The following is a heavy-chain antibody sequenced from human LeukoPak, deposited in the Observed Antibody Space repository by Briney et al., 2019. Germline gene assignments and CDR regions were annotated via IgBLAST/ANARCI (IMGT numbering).Heavy chain of an antibody. D-gene: IGHD3-10*01. Sequence: SETLSLTCTVSGGSVGSSNHHWGWIRQPPGKGLEWIGSIYYSGSTYHNPSLKSRVAISVDTSKNQFSLKVSSVSAADTAVYYCARHQEGEWFGELFDYWGQGTLVTVSS. CDR1: GGSVGSSNHH. V-gene: IGHV4-39*01. J-gene: IGHJ4*02. CDR2: IYYSGST. CDR3: ARHQEGEWFGELFDY.